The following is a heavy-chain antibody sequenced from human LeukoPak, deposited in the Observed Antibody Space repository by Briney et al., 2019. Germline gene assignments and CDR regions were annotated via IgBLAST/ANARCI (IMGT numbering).Heavy chain of an antibody. D-gene: IGHD3-16*01. V-gene: IGHV5-51*01. CDR1: GYSFSSNW. CDR3: ARLITFGGVPFDP. Sequence: GESLKISCKGSGYSFSSNWIAWVRQMPGKGLEWMGIIYPGDSDTRYSPSFHGQVTISADKSISTAFLQWSSLQASDTAMYYCARLITFGGVPFDPWCQGTLVTVSS. CDR2: IYPGDSDT. J-gene: IGHJ5*02.